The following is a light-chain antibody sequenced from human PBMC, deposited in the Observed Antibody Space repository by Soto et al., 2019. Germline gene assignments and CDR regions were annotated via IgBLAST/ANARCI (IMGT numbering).Light chain of an antibody. CDR3: QQYGNSPRT. J-gene: IGKJ1*01. CDR2: GAS. Sequence: EIVLTQSPGILSLSPGERATLSCRASQSVTSSYLAWYQQKPGQAPSRLIYGASSRATGISDRFSGSGSGTDFTLTISRLEPEDFAVYYCQQYGNSPRTFGQGTKVDIK. V-gene: IGKV3-20*01. CDR1: QSVTSSY.